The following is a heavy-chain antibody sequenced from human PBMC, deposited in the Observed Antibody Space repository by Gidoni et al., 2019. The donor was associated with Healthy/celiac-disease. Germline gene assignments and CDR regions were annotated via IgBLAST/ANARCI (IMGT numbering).Heavy chain of an antibody. Sequence: QVQLQESGPGLVKPSQTLSLTCTLSGGSLSRGSYYWSWSRQPPGKGLEWIGRIYTSGSTNDNPSLKSRVTISVDTSKNQFSLKLSAVTAADTAVYYWARGTMVRGSGDWFDPWGQGTLVTVSS. CDR2: IYTSGST. CDR1: GGSLSRGSYY. V-gene: IGHV4-61*02. CDR3: ARGTMVRGSGDWFDP. D-gene: IGHD3-10*01. J-gene: IGHJ5*02.